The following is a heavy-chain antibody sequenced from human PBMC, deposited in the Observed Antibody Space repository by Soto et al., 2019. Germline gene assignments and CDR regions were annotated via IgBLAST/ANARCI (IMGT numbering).Heavy chain of an antibody. D-gene: IGHD3-10*01. CDR1: GGTFSSYT. J-gene: IGHJ4*02. CDR3: ARDDYYGSGSYYGFDY. Sequence: QVQLVQSGAEVKKPGSSVKVSCKASGGTFSSYTISWVRQAPGQGLEWMGRIIPILGIANYAQKFQGRVTITADKSTSTADMELSSLRSEDTAVYYCARDDYYGSGSYYGFDYWGQGTLVTVSS. V-gene: IGHV1-69*08. CDR2: IIPILGIA.